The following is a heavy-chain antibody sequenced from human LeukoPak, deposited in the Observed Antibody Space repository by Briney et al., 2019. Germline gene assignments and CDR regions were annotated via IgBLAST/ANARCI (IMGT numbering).Heavy chain of an antibody. V-gene: IGHV4-38-2*02. J-gene: IGHJ5*02. CDR3: ARPLAAAGGWFDP. CDR2: IYHSGST. CDR1: GYSISSGYY. D-gene: IGHD6-13*01. Sequence: KASETLSLTCTVSGYSISSGYYWGWIRQPPGKGLEWIGSIYHSGSTYYNPSLKSRVTISVDTSKNQFSLKLSSVTTADTAVYYCARPLAAAGGWFDPWGQGTLVTVSS.